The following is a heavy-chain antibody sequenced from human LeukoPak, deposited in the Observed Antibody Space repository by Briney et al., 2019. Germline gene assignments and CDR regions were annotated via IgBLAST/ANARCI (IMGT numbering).Heavy chain of an antibody. CDR2: INAGNGNT. V-gene: IGHV1-3*01. CDR1: GYTFTSYA. CDR3: ARRGNYGSGTQEY. D-gene: IGHD3-10*01. Sequence: ASVKVSCKASGYTFTSYAMHWVRQAPGQRLEWMGWINAGNGNTKYSQKFQGRVTITRDTSASTAYMELSSLRVQDTALYYCARRGNYGSGTQEYWGQGTLVTVSS. J-gene: IGHJ4*02.